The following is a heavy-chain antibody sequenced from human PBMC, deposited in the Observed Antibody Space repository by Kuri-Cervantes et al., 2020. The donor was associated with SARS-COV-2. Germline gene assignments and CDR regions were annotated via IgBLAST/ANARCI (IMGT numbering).Heavy chain of an antibody. CDR1: GYSISSGYY. CDR2: IYHSGST. V-gene: IGHV4-38-2*01. J-gene: IGHJ4*02. D-gene: IGHD3-22*01. Sequence: SETLSLTCAVSGYSISSGYYWGWIRQPPGKGLEWIGSIYHSGSTYYNPSLNSRVTMSVEASKFQISLKLSSVTAADTAVYYCARHDAFYDRSGYAPIDVWGQGIVVTVSS. CDR3: ARHDAFYDRSGYAPIDV.